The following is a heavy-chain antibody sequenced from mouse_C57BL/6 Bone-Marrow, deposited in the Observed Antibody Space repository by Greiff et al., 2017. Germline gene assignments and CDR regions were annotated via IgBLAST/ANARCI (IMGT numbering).Heavy chain of an antibody. V-gene: IGHV1-15*01. Sequence: VQLQQSGAELVRPGASVTLSCKASGYTFTDYEMHWVKQTPVHGLEWIGAIDPETGGTAYNQKFKGKAILTADNSSSTAYMELRSLTSEDSAVYYCTDYYYGSSAWFAYWGQGTLVTVSA. CDR3: TDYYYGSSAWFAY. CDR1: GYTFTDYE. CDR2: IDPETGGT. J-gene: IGHJ3*01. D-gene: IGHD1-1*01.